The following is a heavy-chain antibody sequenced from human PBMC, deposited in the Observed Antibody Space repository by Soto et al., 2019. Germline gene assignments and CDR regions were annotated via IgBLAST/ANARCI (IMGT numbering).Heavy chain of an antibody. Sequence: SETLSLTCAVYGGSFSGYYWSWIRQPPGKGLEWIGEINHSGSTNYNPSLKSRVTISVDTSKNQFSLKLSSVTAADTAVYYCARGLRRLLWFGELLYYFDYWGQGTLVTVSS. CDR1: GGSFSGYY. CDR3: ARGLRRLLWFGELLYYFDY. J-gene: IGHJ4*02. D-gene: IGHD3-10*01. CDR2: INHSGST. V-gene: IGHV4-34*01.